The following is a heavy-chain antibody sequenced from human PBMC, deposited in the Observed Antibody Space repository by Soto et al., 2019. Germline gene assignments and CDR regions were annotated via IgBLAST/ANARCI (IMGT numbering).Heavy chain of an antibody. D-gene: IGHD3-22*01. V-gene: IGHV1-69*02. CDR1: GGTFSNFT. J-gene: IGHJ5*02. Sequence: GASVKVSCKASGGTFSNFTISWVRQAPGEGLEWMGRIIPILGIANYAQKFQGRVTITADKSTSTAYMELSSLRSEDTAVYYCARAPFTMIVRRENWFDPWGQGTLVTVSS. CDR3: ARAPFTMIVRRENWFDP. CDR2: IIPILGIA.